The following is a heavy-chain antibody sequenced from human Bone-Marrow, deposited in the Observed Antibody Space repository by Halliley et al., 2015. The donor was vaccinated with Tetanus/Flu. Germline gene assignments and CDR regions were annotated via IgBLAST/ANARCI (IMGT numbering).Heavy chain of an antibody. Sequence: GYIFYYGGPNYNPSLRSRVSMLVDTSKNQFSLTLSSVTAADTAVYYCARVRSTGDINWFDPWGQGTLVTVSS. CDR2: IFYYGGP. J-gene: IGHJ5*02. V-gene: IGHV4-59*01. CDR3: ARVRSTGDINWFDP. D-gene: IGHD5-12*01.